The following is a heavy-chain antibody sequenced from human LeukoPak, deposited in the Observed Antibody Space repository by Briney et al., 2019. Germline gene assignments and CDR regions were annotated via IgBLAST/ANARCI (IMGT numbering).Heavy chain of an antibody. CDR1: GFTFSSYA. CDR2: ISYDGSNK. Sequence: PGGSLRLSCAASGFTFSSYAMHWVRQAPGKGLEWVAVISYDGSNKYYADSVKGRFTISRDSSKNTLYLQMNSLRAEDTAVYYCAREEGDYVDYYYGMDVWGQGTTVTVSS. D-gene: IGHD4-17*01. CDR3: AREEGDYVDYYYGMDV. J-gene: IGHJ6*02. V-gene: IGHV3-30-3*01.